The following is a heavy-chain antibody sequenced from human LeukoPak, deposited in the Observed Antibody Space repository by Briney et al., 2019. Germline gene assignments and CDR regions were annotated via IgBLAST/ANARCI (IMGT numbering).Heavy chain of an antibody. Sequence: GGSLRLSCAASGFTFSSYSMNWVRQAPGKGLEWVSSISSSSSYIYYADSVKGRFTISRDNAKNSLYLQMNSLRAEDTAVYYCARDDPNYDILTGYGYWGQGTLVTVSS. CDR2: ISSSSSYI. CDR3: ARDDPNYDILTGYGY. D-gene: IGHD3-9*01. J-gene: IGHJ4*02. V-gene: IGHV3-21*01. CDR1: GFTFSSYS.